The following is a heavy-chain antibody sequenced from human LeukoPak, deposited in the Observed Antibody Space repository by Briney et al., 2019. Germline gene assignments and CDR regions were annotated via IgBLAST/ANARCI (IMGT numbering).Heavy chain of an antibody. CDR3: ARDTRGGIFDY. D-gene: IGHD3-10*01. CDR1: GYTFTSYA. J-gene: IGHJ4*02. Sequence: GASVKVSCKASGYTFTSYAMHWVRQAPGQRLEWMGWINAGNGNTKYSQKFQGRVTITRDTSVSTAYMELSSLRSEDTAVYYCARDTRGGIFDYWGQGTLVTVSS. CDR2: INAGNGNT. V-gene: IGHV1-3*01.